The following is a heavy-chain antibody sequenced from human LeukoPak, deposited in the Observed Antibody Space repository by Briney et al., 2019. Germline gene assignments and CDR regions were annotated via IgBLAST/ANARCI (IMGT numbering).Heavy chain of an antibody. V-gene: IGHV4-59*08. CDR1: GGSISSYY. CDR3: ARHPYGDYDY. Sequence: PSETLSLTCTVSGGSISSYYWSWIRQPPGKGLEWIGYIYYSGSTNYNPSLKSRVTISVDTSKNQFSLKLSSVTAADTAVYYCARHPYGDYDYWGQGTLVTVSS. CDR2: IYYSGST. D-gene: IGHD4-17*01. J-gene: IGHJ4*02.